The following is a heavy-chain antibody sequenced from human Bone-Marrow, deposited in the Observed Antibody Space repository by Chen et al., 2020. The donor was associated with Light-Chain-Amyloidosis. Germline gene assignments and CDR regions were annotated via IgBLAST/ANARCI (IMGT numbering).Heavy chain of an antibody. Sequence: EVQLVESGGGLVQPGGSLRLSCATSGFSFRDHDMDWVRHAQGKGLEWVGRRTNKINNYITGYATSVRDSFAIARDDSEDSLYRQMNGLKSEDTAVYYCAKYLPATYSYDYWGLGTLVTVSS. CDR2: RTNKINNYIT. D-gene: IGHD5-18*01. J-gene: IGHJ4*02. V-gene: IGHV3-72*01. CDR3: AKYLPATYSYDY. CDR1: GFSFRDHD.